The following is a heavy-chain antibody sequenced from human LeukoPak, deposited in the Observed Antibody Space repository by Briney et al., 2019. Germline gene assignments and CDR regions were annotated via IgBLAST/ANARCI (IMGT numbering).Heavy chain of an antibody. CDR2: IYHSGST. V-gene: IGHV4-59*08. D-gene: IGHD3-22*01. J-gene: IGHJ4*02. Sequence: SETPSLTCTVSGGSISSTYWSWIRQPPGKGLEYIGYIYHSGSTNYNPSLKSRVTISLDTSKNQFSLRLSSVTAADTAVYYCARLYYESSGYWVFDYWGQGTLVAVSS. CDR3: ARLYYESSGYWVFDY. CDR1: GGSISSTY.